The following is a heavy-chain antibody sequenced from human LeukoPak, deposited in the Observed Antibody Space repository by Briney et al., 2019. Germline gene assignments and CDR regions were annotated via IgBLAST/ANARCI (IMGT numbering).Heavy chain of an antibody. CDR3: ARDVWHSSSWYSGYYYYYMDV. CDR2: IYYSGST. Sequence: SETLSLTCTVSGGSISSSSYYWGWIRQPPGKGLEWIGSIYYSGSTYYNPSLKSRVTISVDTSKNQFSLKLSSVTAADTAVYYCARDVWHSSSWYSGYYYYYMDVWGKGTTVTVSS. J-gene: IGHJ6*03. D-gene: IGHD6-13*01. CDR1: GGSISSSSYY. V-gene: IGHV4-39*07.